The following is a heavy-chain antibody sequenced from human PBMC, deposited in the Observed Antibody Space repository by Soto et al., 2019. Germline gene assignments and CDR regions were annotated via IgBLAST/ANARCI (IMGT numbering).Heavy chain of an antibody. J-gene: IGHJ4*02. CDR1: GFTFTTYA. D-gene: IGHD3-9*01. Sequence: QVQLVESGGGVVQPGRSLRLSCAASGFTFTTYAMHWVRQAPGKGLEWVAVMSYDGSKKYYADSVKGRFSISRDDSENTLFLQMSSLRPEDTAVDYCARDRYFDSYDFDSWGQGTQVTVSS. CDR2: MSYDGSKK. CDR3: ARDRYFDSYDFDS. V-gene: IGHV3-30-3*01.